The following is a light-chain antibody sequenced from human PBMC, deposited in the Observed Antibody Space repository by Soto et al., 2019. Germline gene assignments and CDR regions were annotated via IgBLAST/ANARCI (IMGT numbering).Light chain of an antibody. CDR2: GTS. J-gene: IGKJ1*01. CDR3: QYFGSSWLT. Sequence: ENVLTQSPGTLSLSPGERATLSCRASQSIGSSYLAWYQQKPGHAPRLIIYGTSSRATGIPDRFSGSGSGTYFTLIISRLQPEDAAVYCWQYFGSSWLTFGQGTKVEIK. CDR1: QSIGSSY. V-gene: IGKV3-20*01.